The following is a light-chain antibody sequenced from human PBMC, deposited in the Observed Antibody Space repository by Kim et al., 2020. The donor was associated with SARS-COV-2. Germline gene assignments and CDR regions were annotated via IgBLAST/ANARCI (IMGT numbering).Light chain of an antibody. Sequence: EILLTQSPATLSLSPGDRATLSCRASQSIAIYLGWYRHKPGQAPRLLIYDAITRAIGVPRRFSGSGSGTNFTLTINDLDPEDSAIYYCQHRSDWPPTFGGGTKVDIK. CDR3: QHRSDWPPT. CDR2: DAI. V-gene: IGKV3-11*01. CDR1: QSIAIY. J-gene: IGKJ4*01.